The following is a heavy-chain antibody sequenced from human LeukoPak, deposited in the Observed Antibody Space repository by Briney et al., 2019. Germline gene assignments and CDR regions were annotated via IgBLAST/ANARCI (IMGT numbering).Heavy chain of an antibody. V-gene: IGHV5-51*01. CDR3: ARSPKNVAYNSGLDYFDF. J-gene: IGHJ4*02. CDR2: IYPGDSDT. CDR1: GYSFTSYW. Sequence: GESLKISCKGSGYSFTSYWIGWVRQMPGKGLEWMGIIYPGDSDTRYSPSFQGQVTISADKSISTAYLQWSSPKASDTAMFYCARSPKNVAYNSGLDYFDFWGQGTLVTVSS. D-gene: IGHD5-12*01.